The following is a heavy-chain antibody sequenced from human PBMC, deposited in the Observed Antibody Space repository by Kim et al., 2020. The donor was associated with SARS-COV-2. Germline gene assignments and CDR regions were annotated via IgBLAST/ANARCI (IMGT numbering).Heavy chain of an antibody. CDR1: GGSISSYY. Sequence: SETLSLTCTVSGGSISSYYWSWIRQPPGKGLEWIGYIYYSGSTNYNPSLKSRVTISVDTSKNQFSLKLSSVTAADTAVYYCARDHGDSSSYGTDYYYGMDVWGQGTTVTVSS. CDR3: ARDHGDSSSYGTDYYYGMDV. J-gene: IGHJ6*02. CDR2: IYYSGST. D-gene: IGHD6-13*01. V-gene: IGHV4-59*01.